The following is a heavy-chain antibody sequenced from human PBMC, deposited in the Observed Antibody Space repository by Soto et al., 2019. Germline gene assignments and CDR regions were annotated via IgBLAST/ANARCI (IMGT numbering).Heavy chain of an antibody. J-gene: IGHJ4*02. CDR2: INPNNGDT. CDR1: GYTFTGYD. D-gene: IGHD5-12*01. Sequence: ASVKVSCKSSGYTFTGYDIHWVRQAPGQGLEWMGWINPNNGDTNYAQKFQGRVSMTRDTSTSTAYMELSSLRFDDTAVYYCARHSGYDYVFDYWGQGTLVTVS. CDR3: ARHSGYDYVFDY. V-gene: IGHV1-2*02.